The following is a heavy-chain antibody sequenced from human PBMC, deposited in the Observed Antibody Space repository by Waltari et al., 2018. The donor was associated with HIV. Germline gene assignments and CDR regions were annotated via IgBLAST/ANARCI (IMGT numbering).Heavy chain of an antibody. V-gene: IGHV1-24*01. Sequence: QVQLVQSGAEVKKPGASVQVSCKVSGYSLSELSMHWVRQAPGKGPEWMGGFDPEDGEIIDAQQCQGRVTMTEDTSTDTAYMELSSLRSEDTAVYYCATASRVVVTDRAAFDYWGQGTLVTVSS. J-gene: IGHJ4*02. D-gene: IGHD2-21*02. CDR3: ATASRVVVTDRAAFDY. CDR2: FDPEDGEI. CDR1: GYSLSELS.